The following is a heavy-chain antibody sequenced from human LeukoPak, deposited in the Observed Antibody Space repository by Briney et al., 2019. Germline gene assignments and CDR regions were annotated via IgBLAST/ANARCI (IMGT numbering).Heavy chain of an antibody. D-gene: IGHD2-2*01. Sequence: ASVKVSCKASGYTFTGYYMHWVRQAPGQGLEWMGWISAYNGNTNYAQKLQGRVTMTTDTSTSTAYMELRSLRSDDTAVYYCARVDIDCSSTSCLYYFDYWGQGTLVTVSS. CDR2: ISAYNGNT. CDR3: ARVDIDCSSTSCLYYFDY. CDR1: GYTFTGYY. V-gene: IGHV1-18*04. J-gene: IGHJ4*02.